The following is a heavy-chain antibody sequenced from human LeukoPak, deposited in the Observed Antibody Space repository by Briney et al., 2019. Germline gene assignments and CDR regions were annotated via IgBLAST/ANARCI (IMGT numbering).Heavy chain of an antibody. Sequence: SETLSLTCTVSGVSISSYYWSWIRQPPGKGLEWIGYIYHSGSTNYNPSLKSRVTITVDTSKNQFSLKLSSVTAADTAVYYCARDRYYYDSSGTRWFDSWGQGTLVTVSS. D-gene: IGHD3-22*01. CDR1: GVSISSYY. CDR3: ARDRYYYDSSGTRWFDS. J-gene: IGHJ5*01. V-gene: IGHV4-59*01. CDR2: IYHSGST.